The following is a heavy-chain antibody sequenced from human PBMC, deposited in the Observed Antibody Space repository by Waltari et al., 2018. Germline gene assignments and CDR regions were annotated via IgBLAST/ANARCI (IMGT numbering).Heavy chain of an antibody. J-gene: IGHJ4*02. CDR2: INHSGST. V-gene: IGHV4-34*01. CDR3: ARRGRYSSSWYNY. Sequence: QVQLQQWGAGLVKPSETLSLTCAVYGGSFSAYYWSWILQPPGKGLEWLGEINHSGSTNYNPSLKSRVTISVDTSKNQFSLKLSSVTAADTAVYYCARRGRYSSSWYNYWGQGTLVTVSS. CDR1: GGSFSAYY. D-gene: IGHD6-13*01.